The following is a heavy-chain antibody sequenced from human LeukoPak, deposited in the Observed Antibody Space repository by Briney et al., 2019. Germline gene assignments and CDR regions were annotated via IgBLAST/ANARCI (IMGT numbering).Heavy chain of an antibody. J-gene: IGHJ4*02. CDR1: GFTFSSYS. CDR3: ARYLVVAYFDY. D-gene: IGHD2-15*01. Sequence: GGSLRLSCAASGFTFSSYSMNWVRQAPGKGLEWVSSISSSSSYIYYADSVKGRFTISRDNAKNSLYLQMNSLRAEDTAVYCCARYLVVAYFDYWGQGTLVTVSS. V-gene: IGHV3-21*01. CDR2: ISSSSSYI.